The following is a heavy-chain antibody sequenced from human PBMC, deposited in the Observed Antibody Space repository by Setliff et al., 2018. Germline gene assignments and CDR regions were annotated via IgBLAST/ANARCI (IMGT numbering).Heavy chain of an antibody. Sequence: GGSLRLSCAASGFTFSTYNMNWVRQAPGTGLEWVSYISFSSSTISYADSVKGRFTISRDNSKNTLYLQMNSLRPEDTAVSYCARTCSGSGCYAGLESWGQGTPVTVSS. CDR1: GFTFSTYN. CDR3: ARTCSGSGCYAGLES. CDR2: ISFSSSTI. D-gene: IGHD2-15*01. J-gene: IGHJ4*02. V-gene: IGHV3-48*01.